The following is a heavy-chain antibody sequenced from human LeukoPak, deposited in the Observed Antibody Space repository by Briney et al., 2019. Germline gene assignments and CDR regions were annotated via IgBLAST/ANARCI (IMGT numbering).Heavy chain of an antibody. V-gene: IGHV7-4-1*02. CDR3: ARNNADGEGRFSY. CDR2: INTNTGNP. D-gene: IGHD3-16*01. CDR1: GYSFIKYD. J-gene: IGHJ4*02. Sequence: ASVKVSCKASGYSFIKYDMNWVRQPPGQGLEWMGWINTNTGNPTYAQGFTGRFVFSLDTSVSTAYLQISSLKAEDTAVYYCARNNADGEGRFSYWGQGTLVTVSS.